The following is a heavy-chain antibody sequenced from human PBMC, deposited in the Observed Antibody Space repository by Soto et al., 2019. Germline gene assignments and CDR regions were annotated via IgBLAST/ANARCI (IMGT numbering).Heavy chain of an antibody. J-gene: IGHJ6*02. Sequence: SETLSLTCTVSGASVTSFYWTWIRQPAGKSLEWIGHTYTSGDTKYNPSLKSRVTMSVDTSNNQFSLNLTSVTAADTAVYYCARDRYYYDTRGFYYYYGMDVWGQGTTVTVSS. D-gene: IGHD3-22*01. V-gene: IGHV4-4*07. CDR2: TYTSGDT. CDR1: GASVTSFY. CDR3: ARDRYYYDTRGFYYYYGMDV.